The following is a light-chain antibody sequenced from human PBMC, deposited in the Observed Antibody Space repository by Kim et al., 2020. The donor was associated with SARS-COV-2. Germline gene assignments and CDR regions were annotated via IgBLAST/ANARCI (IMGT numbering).Light chain of an antibody. CDR2: TAS. CDR1: HGISSS. Sequence: SASVGDRVTITCRASHGISSSLAWYQQKPGKVPDLLLYTASILQSGVPSRFSGSGSVTVFTLTISSLQPEDVATYYCQQYNSAPFTFGQGTKLEIK. CDR3: QQYNSAPFT. J-gene: IGKJ2*01. V-gene: IGKV1-27*01.